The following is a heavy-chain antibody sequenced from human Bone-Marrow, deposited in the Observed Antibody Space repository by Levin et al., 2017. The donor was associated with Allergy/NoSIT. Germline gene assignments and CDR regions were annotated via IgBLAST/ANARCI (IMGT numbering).Heavy chain of an antibody. CDR1: GRSMNSGEYY. CDR3: AEDDGDVEY. V-gene: IGHV4-30-4*08. D-gene: IGHD3-10*01. CDR2: IFSSGFT. J-gene: IGHJ4*02. Sequence: SETLSLTCSVSGRSMNSGEYYWTWIRQPPGKGLEWIGCIFSSGFTHYNPSLKSRLTISIDTSKNQFSLQLTSLTAADTAVYYCAEDDGDVEYWGQGALVTVSS.